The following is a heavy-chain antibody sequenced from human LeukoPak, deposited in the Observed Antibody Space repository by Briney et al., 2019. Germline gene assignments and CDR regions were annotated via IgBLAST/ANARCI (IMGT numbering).Heavy chain of an antibody. Sequence: ASVKVSCKASGYTFTSYYMHWVRQAPGQGLEWMGTINPSGGSTSYAQRFQGRVTMTRDTSTSIVYMELSSLRSEDTAVYYCARGGFYCTNGVCYGDSIEAAGTGNDYWGQGTLVTVSS. D-gene: IGHD2-8*01. CDR2: INPSGGST. V-gene: IGHV1-46*01. CDR3: ARGGFYCTNGVCYGDSIEAAGTGNDY. J-gene: IGHJ4*02. CDR1: GYTFTSYY.